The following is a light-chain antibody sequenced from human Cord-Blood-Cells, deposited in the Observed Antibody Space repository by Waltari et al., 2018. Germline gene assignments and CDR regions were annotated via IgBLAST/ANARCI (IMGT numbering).Light chain of an antibody. CDR1: TGAVTSGYY. V-gene: IGLV7-43*01. CDR2: STS. CDR3: LLYYGGAGV. Sequence: QTVVTQEPSLTVSPGGTVTLTCASSTGAVTSGYYPNWVQQKPGQAPRALIYSTSKKTARTPARFSGALLGGKAALTLSGVQPEDEAEYYCLLYYGGAGVFGGGTKLTVL. J-gene: IGLJ3*02.